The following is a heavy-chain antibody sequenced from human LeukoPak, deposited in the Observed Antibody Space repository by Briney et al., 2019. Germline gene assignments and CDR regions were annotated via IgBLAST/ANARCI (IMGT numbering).Heavy chain of an antibody. Sequence: GASVKVSCKASGYTFTGYYMHWVRQAPGQGLEWMGWINPNSGGTNYAQKFQGRVTMTRDTSISTAYMELSRLRSDDTAVYYCARASFRGRAGSCPQSYWGQGTLVTVSS. CDR1: GYTFTGYY. CDR2: INPNSGGT. CDR3: ARASFRGRAGSCPQSY. J-gene: IGHJ4*02. V-gene: IGHV1-2*02. D-gene: IGHD2-15*01.